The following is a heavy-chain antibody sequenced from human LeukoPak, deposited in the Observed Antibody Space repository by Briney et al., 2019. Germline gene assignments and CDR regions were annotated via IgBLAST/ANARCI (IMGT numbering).Heavy chain of an antibody. J-gene: IGHJ4*02. CDR1: GFTFSSYS. CDR2: ISSSSGYI. Sequence: SGGSLRLSCAASGFTFSSYSMNWVRQAPGKGLEWVSSISSSSGYIYYADSVKGRFTISRDNAKNSLYLQMNSLRAEDTAVYYCAKALAVAGFDYWGQGTLVTVSS. CDR3: AKALAVAGFDY. V-gene: IGHV3-21*01. D-gene: IGHD6-19*01.